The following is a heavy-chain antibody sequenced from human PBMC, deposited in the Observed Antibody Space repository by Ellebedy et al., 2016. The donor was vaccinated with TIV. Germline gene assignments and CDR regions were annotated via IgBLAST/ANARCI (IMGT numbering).Heavy chain of an antibody. J-gene: IGHJ4*02. CDR1: GYSFTSYW. V-gene: IGHV5-51*01. Sequence: GESLKISXKGSGYSFTSYWIGWVRQMPGKGLEWMGIIYPGDSDTRYSPSFQGQVTISADKSISTAYLQWSSLKASDTAMYYCARLPSTTVVTPVHPFDYWGQGTLVTVSS. D-gene: IGHD4-23*01. CDR3: ARLPSTTVVTPVHPFDY. CDR2: IYPGDSDT.